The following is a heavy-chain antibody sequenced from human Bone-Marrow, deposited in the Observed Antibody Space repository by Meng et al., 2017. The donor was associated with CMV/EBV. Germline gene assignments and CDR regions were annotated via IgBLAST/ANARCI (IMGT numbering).Heavy chain of an antibody. CDR1: GGSISSYY. V-gene: IGHV4-59*01. CDR3: AIFHSGSYWWSFDY. J-gene: IGHJ4*02. CDR2: IYYSGST. Sequence: GSLRLSCTVSGGSISSYYWSWIRQPPGKGLEWIGYIYYSGSTNYNPSLTSRVTISVDTSKNQFSLKLSSVTAADTAVYYCAIFHSGSYWWSFDYWGQGTLVTVSS. D-gene: IGHD1-26*01.